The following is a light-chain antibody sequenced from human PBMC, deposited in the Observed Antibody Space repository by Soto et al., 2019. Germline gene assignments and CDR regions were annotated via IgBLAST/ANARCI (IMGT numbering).Light chain of an antibody. J-gene: IGKJ2*01. CDR3: QSYYDWTFS. CDR1: ESLSTY. CDR2: GAS. Sequence: EIVMTHSPAALSVSPGERVTLSCRASESLSTYLAWYQHKPGQAPRLLIYGASTKATGVPARFSGSGSATDFTLTISSLQSEDFAVYYCQSYYDWTFSFGQGTKVDIK. V-gene: IGKV3-15*01.